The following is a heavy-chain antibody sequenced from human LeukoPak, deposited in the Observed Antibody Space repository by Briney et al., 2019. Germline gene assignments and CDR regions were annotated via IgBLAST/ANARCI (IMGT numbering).Heavy chain of an antibody. CDR3: ARVKTGNWLSRGYYYMDV. D-gene: IGHD1-1*01. Sequence: GGSLRLSCAASGFTFSSYSMNWVRQAPGKGLEWVSSISSSSSYIYYADSVKGRFTISRDNAKNSLFLQMNSLRAEDTAVYYCARVKTGNWLSRGYYYMDVWGKGTTVTVSS. V-gene: IGHV3-21*01. J-gene: IGHJ6*03. CDR1: GFTFSSYS. CDR2: ISSSSSYI.